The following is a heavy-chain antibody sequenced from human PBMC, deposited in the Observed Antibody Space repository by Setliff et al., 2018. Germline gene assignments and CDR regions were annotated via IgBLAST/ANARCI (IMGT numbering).Heavy chain of an antibody. CDR2: ISSSSSTI. J-gene: IGHJ6*03. Sequence: GSLRLSCAASGFTFSSYSMNWVRQAPGKGLEWVSYISSSSSTIYYADSVKGRFTISRDNSKNTLYLQMNSLRAEDTAVFYCAKVAGQDYHYYMDVWGKGTTVTVSS. CDR3: AKVAGQDYHYYMDV. V-gene: IGHV3-48*01. CDR1: GFTFSSYS.